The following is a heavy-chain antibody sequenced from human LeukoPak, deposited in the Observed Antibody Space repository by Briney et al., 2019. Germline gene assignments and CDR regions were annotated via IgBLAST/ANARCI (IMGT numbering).Heavy chain of an antibody. D-gene: IGHD3-3*01. CDR3: ARGYFLNYDFWSGYPTNSYYFDY. J-gene: IGHJ4*02. Sequence: SETLSLTCTVSGGSISSYYWSWIRQPAGKGLEWIGRIYTSGSTNYNPSLKSRVTISVDTSKNQFSLKLSSVTAADTAVYYCARGYFLNYDFWSGYPTNSYYFDYWGQGTLVTVSS. V-gene: IGHV4-4*07. CDR1: GGSISSYY. CDR2: IYTSGST.